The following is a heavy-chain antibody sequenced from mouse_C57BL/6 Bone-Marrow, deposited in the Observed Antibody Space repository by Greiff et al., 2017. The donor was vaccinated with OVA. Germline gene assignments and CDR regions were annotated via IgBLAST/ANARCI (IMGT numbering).Heavy chain of an antibody. D-gene: IGHD2-4*01. CDR1: GYTFTSYW. CDR3: AERIYDYDEYAMDY. J-gene: IGHJ4*01. V-gene: IGHV1-64*01. Sequence: QVQLQQPGAELVKPGASVKLSCKASGYTFTSYWMHWVKQRPGQGLEWIGMIHPNSGSTNYNEKFKSKATLTVDKSSSTAYMQLSSLTSEDSAVYYCAERIYDYDEYAMDYWGQGTSVTVSS. CDR2: IHPNSGST.